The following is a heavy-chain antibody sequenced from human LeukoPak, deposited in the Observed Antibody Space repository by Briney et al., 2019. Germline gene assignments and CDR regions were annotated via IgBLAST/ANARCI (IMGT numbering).Heavy chain of an antibody. CDR3: SKGQWLVEQTFDY. Sequence: GGSLRLSCAASGFTFTNAWMSWVRQAPGMGLEWVGRIKSKTDGGTTDYAAPVKGRFTISRDDSKNTLYLQMNSLRAEDTAVYYCSKGQWLVEQTFDYWGQGTLVTVSS. J-gene: IGHJ4*02. CDR2: IKSKTDGGTT. D-gene: IGHD6-19*01. V-gene: IGHV3-15*01. CDR1: GFTFTNAW.